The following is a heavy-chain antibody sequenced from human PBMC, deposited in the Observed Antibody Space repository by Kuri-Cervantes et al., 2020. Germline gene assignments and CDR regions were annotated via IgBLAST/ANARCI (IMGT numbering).Heavy chain of an antibody. CDR1: GFTFSGYW. J-gene: IGHJ4*02. Sequence: LSLTCAASGFTFSGYWMNWVRQTPGNGLVWVSFINGDGSNTMYADSVKGRFTISRDNAKNTLYLQMNSLRAEDTAVYFRSRDAEGHFDSWGQGTLVTVSS. V-gene: IGHV3-74*03. CDR2: INGDGSNT. CDR3: SRDAEGHFDS.